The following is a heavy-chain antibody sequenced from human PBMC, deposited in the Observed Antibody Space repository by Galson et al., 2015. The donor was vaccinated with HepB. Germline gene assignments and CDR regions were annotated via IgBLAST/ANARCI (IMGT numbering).Heavy chain of an antibody. CDR3: ARGSCTNGGGADYYYYGMDV. CDR2: TYYRSKWYN. Sequence: CAISGDSASSNSAAWNGIRQSPSRGLEWLGRTYYRSKWYNDYAVSVKSRITINPDTSKNQFSLQLNSVTPEDTAVYYCARGSCTNGGGADYYYYGMDVWGQGTTVTVSS. J-gene: IGHJ6*02. D-gene: IGHD2-8*01. CDR1: GDSASSNSAA. V-gene: IGHV6-1*01.